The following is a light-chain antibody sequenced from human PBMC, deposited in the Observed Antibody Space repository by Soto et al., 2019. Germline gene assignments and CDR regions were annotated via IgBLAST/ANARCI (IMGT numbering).Light chain of an antibody. V-gene: IGLV2-14*01. CDR3: SSYTSSSTLVL. Sequence: QSALTQPASVSGSPGQSITISCTGTSSDVGGYNYVSWYQQHPGKAPKVMIYDVSNRPSGVSNRFSGSKSGNTASLTISGLQAADEADYYCSSYTSSSTLVLFGGGTKLTVL. CDR1: SSDVGGYNY. CDR2: DVS. J-gene: IGLJ2*01.